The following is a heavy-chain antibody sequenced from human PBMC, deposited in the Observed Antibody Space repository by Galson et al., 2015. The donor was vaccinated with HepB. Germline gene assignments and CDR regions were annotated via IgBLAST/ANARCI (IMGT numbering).Heavy chain of an antibody. V-gene: IGHV1-69*13. CDR3: AWSITMVQGLADYYYYYGMDV. J-gene: IGHJ6*02. D-gene: IGHD3-10*01. CDR1: GVTFSSYA. Sequence: SVKVSCKASGVTFSSYAISWVRQAPGQGLEWMGGIIPISGTTNYAKKFQGRVSITADDSTSSAYMELSSLRSEDTAVYFCAWSITMVQGLADYYYYYGMDVWGQGTTVTVSS. CDR2: IIPISGTT.